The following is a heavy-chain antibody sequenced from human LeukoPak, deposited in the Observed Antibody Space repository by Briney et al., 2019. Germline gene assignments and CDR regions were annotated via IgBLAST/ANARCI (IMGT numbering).Heavy chain of an antibody. CDR3: ARDEGTGNMYY. D-gene: IGHD1-1*01. Sequence: GGSLRLSCAASGFTFSTYWMHWVRQAPGKGLVWVSRINRDGSSTNYADSVKGRFTISRDDSKSTLYLQMDSLRPEDTAVYHCARDEGTGNMYYWGQGTLVTVS. CDR1: GFTFSTYW. J-gene: IGHJ4*02. V-gene: IGHV3-74*01. CDR2: INRDGSST.